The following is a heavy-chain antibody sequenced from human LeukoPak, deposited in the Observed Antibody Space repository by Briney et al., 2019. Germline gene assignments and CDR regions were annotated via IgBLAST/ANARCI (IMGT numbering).Heavy chain of an antibody. CDR3: AREGVVVVTAPGGYYMDV. J-gene: IGHJ6*03. CDR1: EFPFSSYS. Sequence: GRSLRLPCASSEFPFSSYSMNWVRQARGKGLEWVSHISSSSSTTYYADSVKGRFTISRDNAKSSLYLQMNSLRAEDTAVYYCAREGVVVVTAPGGYYMDVWGKGTTVTVSS. D-gene: IGHD2-15*01. CDR2: ISSSSSTT. V-gene: IGHV3-48*01.